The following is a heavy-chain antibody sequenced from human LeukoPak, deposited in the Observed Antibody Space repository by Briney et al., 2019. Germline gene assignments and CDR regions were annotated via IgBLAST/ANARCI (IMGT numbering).Heavy chain of an antibody. V-gene: IGHV1-24*01. CDR2: FDPEDGET. Sequence: ASVTVSCKVSGYTLTELSMHWVRQAPGKGLEWMGGFDPEDGETIYAQNFQGRVTMTEDTSTDTAYMELSSLRSEDTAVYYCARFHSSSPRTKFDPWGQGTLVTVSS. D-gene: IGHD6-6*01. CDR3: ARFHSSSPRTKFDP. J-gene: IGHJ5*02. CDR1: GYTLTELS.